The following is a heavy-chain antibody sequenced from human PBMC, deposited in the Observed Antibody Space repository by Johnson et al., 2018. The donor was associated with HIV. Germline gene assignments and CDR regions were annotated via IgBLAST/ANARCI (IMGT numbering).Heavy chain of an antibody. CDR3: ARDGGIATALDGFDI. CDR2: IKSKTDGGTT. D-gene: IGHD6-13*01. CDR1: GFTFSNAW. J-gene: IGHJ3*02. Sequence: VQLVESGGGLVKPGGSLRLSCAASGFTFSNAWMSWVRQAPGKGLEWVGRIKSKTDGGTTDYAAPVKGRFTISRDNSKNTLYLQMNSLRAEDTAVYYCARDGGIATALDGFDIWGQGTMVTVSS. V-gene: IGHV3-15*01.